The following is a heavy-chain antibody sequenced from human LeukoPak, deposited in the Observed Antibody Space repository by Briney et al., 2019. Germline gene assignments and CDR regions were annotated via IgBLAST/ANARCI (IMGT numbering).Heavy chain of an antibody. CDR1: GFTFSSFA. CDR2: ITDGGDTT. J-gene: IGHJ4*02. D-gene: IGHD6-13*01. V-gene: IGHV3-23*01. Sequence: GGSLRLSCAASGFTFSSFAMSWVRQAPGKGLEWVSTITDGGDTTYSADSAKGRFTISRDNSKNTLYLQMNSLRAEDTAVYYCAKPEYSSSWYGTLDYWGQGTLVTVSS. CDR3: AKPEYSSSWYGTLDY.